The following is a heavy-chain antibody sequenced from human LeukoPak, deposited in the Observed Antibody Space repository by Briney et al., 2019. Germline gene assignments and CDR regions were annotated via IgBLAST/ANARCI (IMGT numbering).Heavy chain of an antibody. Sequence: GGSLRLSCAASGFTSSDYYMSWIRQAPGKGLEWVSYISSSSSYTNYADSVKGRFTISRDNAKNSLYLQMNSLRAEDTAVYYCARERVRGVILDYWGQGTLVTASS. CDR2: ISSSSSYT. J-gene: IGHJ4*02. CDR1: GFTSSDYY. V-gene: IGHV3-11*05. D-gene: IGHD3-10*01. CDR3: ARERVRGVILDY.